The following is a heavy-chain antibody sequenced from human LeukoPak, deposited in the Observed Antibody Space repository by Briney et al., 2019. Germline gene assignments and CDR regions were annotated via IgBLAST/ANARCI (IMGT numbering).Heavy chain of an antibody. CDR1: GFSFSASA. J-gene: IGHJ4*02. Sequence: GRSLRLSCAAAGFSFSASAMHWVRQASGKGLEWVGRIRKKANSYATAYAASVKGRFTISRDDSKNTAYLQMNSLKTEDTAVYYCTRHSEYSSSRADYWGQGTLVTVSS. CDR2: IRKKANSYAT. V-gene: IGHV3-73*01. CDR3: TRHSEYSSSRADY. D-gene: IGHD6-6*01.